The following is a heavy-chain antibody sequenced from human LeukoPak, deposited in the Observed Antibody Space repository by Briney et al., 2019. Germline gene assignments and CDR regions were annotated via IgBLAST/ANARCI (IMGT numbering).Heavy chain of an antibody. V-gene: IGHV4-39*01. D-gene: IGHD3-3*01. CDR3: ARSYDFWSGYSYFDY. CDR2: IYYSGST. CDR1: GGSISSSSYY. J-gene: IGHJ4*02. Sequence: PSETLSLTCTVSGGSISSSSYYWGWIRQPPGKGLEWIGSIYYSGSTYYNPSLKSRVTISVDTSKNQFSLKLSSVTAADTAVYYCARSYDFWSGYSYFDYWGQGTLVTVSS.